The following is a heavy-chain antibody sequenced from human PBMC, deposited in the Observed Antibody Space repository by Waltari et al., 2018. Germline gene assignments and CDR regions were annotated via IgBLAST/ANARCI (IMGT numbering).Heavy chain of an antibody. J-gene: IGHJ6*02. V-gene: IGHV1-69*08. CDR3: ARDLAVVQGRVGYYGMDV. Sequence: QVQLVQSGAEVKKPGSSVKVSCKASGGTLRSYAISWVHTAPGKGLEWMGRIIPIFGTANYAQKFQGRVTITADKSTSTAYMELSSLRSEDTAVYYCARDLAVVQGRVGYYGMDVWGQGTTVTVSS. CDR1: GGTLRSYA. CDR2: IIPIFGTA. D-gene: IGHD3-10*01.